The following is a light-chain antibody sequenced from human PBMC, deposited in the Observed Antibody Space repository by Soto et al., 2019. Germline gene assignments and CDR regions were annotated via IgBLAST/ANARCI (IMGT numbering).Light chain of an antibody. CDR3: QQYGSSRAWT. V-gene: IGKV3-20*01. CDR2: GAS. Sequence: EIVMTQSPATLSVSPGERATLSCRASQSISSNLAWYQQKPGQAPRLLIYGASSRATGIPDRFSGSGSGTDFTLTISRLEPEDFAVYYCQQYGSSRAWTFGQGTKVDI. J-gene: IGKJ1*01. CDR1: QSISSN.